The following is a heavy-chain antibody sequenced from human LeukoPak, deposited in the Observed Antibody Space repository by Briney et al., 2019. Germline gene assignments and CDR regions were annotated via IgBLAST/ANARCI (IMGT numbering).Heavy chain of an antibody. J-gene: IGHJ4*02. CDR3: ASFATGYYYGSGGDY. CDR1: GGSISSSSYY. D-gene: IGHD3-10*01. Sequence: SETLSLTCTVSGGSISSSSYYWGWIRQPPGKGLEWIGSIYYSGSTYYNPSLKSRVTISVDTSKNQFSLKLSSVTAADTAVYYCASFATGYYYGSGGDYWGQGTLVTVSS. V-gene: IGHV4-39*07. CDR2: IYYSGST.